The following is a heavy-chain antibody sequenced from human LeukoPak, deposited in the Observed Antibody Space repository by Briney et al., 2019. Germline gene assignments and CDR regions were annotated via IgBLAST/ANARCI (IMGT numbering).Heavy chain of an antibody. D-gene: IGHD6-13*01. CDR1: GGTFSSYA. J-gene: IGHJ5*02. CDR2: IIPIFGTA. Sequence: SVKVSCKASGGTFSSYAISWVRQAPGQGLEWMGGIIPIFGTANYAQKFQGRVTITADKSTSTAYMELSRLRSDDTAVYYCARDFWSVAGAGPGFDPWGQGTLVIVSS. V-gene: IGHV1-69*06. CDR3: ARDFWSVAGAGPGFDP.